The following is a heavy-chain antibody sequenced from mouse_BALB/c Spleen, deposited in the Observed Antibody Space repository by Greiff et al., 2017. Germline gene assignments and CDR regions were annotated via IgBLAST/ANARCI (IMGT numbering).Heavy chain of an antibody. V-gene: IGHV3-6*02. CDR3: ARDLSLDY. CDR2: ISYDGSN. D-gene: IGHD2-3*01. CDR1: GYSITSGYY. Sequence: ESGPGLVKPSQSLSLTCSVTGYSITSGYYWNWIRQFPGNKLEWMGYISYDGSNNYNPSLKNRISITRDTSKNQFFLKLNSVTTEDTATYYCARDLSLDYWGQGTTLTVSS. J-gene: IGHJ2*01.